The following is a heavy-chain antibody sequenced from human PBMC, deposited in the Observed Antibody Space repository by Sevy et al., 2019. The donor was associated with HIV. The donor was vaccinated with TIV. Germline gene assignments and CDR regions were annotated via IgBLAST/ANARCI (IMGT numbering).Heavy chain of an antibody. D-gene: IGHD3-10*01. CDR3: AKDTPGYSGFDH. J-gene: IGHJ4*02. Sequence: GGSLRLSCAAFGFTFDDYTMHWVRQVPGKGLEWVSLISWDAKKTDYADSVEGRFTVSRDNRKNSLYLQMNSLRSEDTALYFCAKDTPGYSGFDHWGQGTLVTVSS. V-gene: IGHV3-43*01. CDR1: GFTFDDYT. CDR2: ISWDAKKT.